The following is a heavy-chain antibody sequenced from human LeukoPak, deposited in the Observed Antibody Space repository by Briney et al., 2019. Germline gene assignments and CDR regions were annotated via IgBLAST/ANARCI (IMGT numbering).Heavy chain of an antibody. CDR1: GYSFVLYG. CDR2: ISAYNGNT. Sequence: ASVKVSCKASGYSFVLYGISWVRQAPGEGPEWMGWISAYNGNTNYAQKLQGRVTMTTDTSTSTAYMELRSLRSDDTAVYYCARHKPVLLWFGGWYYFDYWGQGTLVTVSS. D-gene: IGHD3-10*01. J-gene: IGHJ4*02. CDR3: ARHKPVLLWFGGWYYFDY. V-gene: IGHV1-18*01.